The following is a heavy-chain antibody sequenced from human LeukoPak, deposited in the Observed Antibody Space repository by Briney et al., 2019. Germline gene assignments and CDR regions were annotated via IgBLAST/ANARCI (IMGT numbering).Heavy chain of an antibody. D-gene: IGHD5-18*01. J-gene: IGHJ3*02. Sequence: SVKVSCKASGGTFSSYAISWVRQAPGQGLEWMGRIIPIFGTANYAQKFQGRVTITADTSTDTAYMELSSLRSEDTAVYYCATGASGYSYGYDAFDIWGQGTMVTVSS. CDR2: IIPIFGTA. V-gene: IGHV1-69*06. CDR1: GGTFSSYA. CDR3: ATGASGYSYGYDAFDI.